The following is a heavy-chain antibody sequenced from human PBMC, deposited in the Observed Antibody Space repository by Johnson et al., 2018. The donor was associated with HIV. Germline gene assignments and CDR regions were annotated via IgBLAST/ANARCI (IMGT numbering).Heavy chain of an antibody. CDR1: GFTFSSYW. V-gene: IGHV3-7*02. J-gene: IGHJ3*02. CDR2: IKQDGSEK. Sequence: DVQVVESGGGLVKPGGSLRLSCAASGFTFSSYWMSWVRQAPGKGLEWVANIKQDGSEKYYVDSVKGRFTISRDNSKNTLYLQMNSLRAEDTAVYYCARAVWGGLYDSSGYPHAFDIWGQGTMVTVSS. D-gene: IGHD3-22*01. CDR3: ARAVWGGLYDSSGYPHAFDI.